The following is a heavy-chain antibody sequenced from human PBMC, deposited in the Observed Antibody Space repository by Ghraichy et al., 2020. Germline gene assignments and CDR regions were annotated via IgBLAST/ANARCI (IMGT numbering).Heavy chain of an antibody. V-gene: IGHV1-2*02. J-gene: IGHJ4*02. CDR3: ARGGPRYGDFTGY. CDR2: INPNTGGT. Sequence: ASVKVSCKASGFTFTGYYMHWVRLAPGQGLEWMGWINPNTGGTNYAKNFQGRVTMTRDTSISTAYMELSRLRSDDTAVYYCARGGPRYGDFTGYWGQGTLVIVSS. CDR1: GFTFTGYY. D-gene: IGHD4-17*01.